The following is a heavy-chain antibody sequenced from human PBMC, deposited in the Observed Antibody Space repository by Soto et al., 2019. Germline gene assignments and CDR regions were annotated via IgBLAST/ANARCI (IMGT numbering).Heavy chain of an antibody. V-gene: IGHV1-69*02. CDR3: ASSTAGVYVFHD. Sequence: QVQLVQSGAEIKNRGSSVKVSCKASGDTFSRSIISWVRQAPGQRLEWMGRIIPVLGVENHAQNFQGRVTVTADKSTSTVYLELSSLKSEDTDIYSCASSTAGVYVFHDWGQGTLVNVSS. CDR1: GDTFSRSI. J-gene: IGHJ4*02. D-gene: IGHD2-8*01. CDR2: IIPVLGVE.